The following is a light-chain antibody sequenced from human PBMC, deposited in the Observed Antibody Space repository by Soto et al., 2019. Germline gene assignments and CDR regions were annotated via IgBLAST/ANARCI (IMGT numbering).Light chain of an antibody. J-gene: IGKJ1*01. V-gene: IGKV3-20*01. CDR1: QSVSSSY. Sequence: EIVLTQSPGTLSLSPGERATLSCRASQSVSSSYVAWYQQKPGQAPRLLIYGASSRATGIPDRFSGSGSGTDFTLTTSRLEPEDFAVYYCQQYGRSPRTFGQGTKVDIK. CDR2: GAS. CDR3: QQYGRSPRT.